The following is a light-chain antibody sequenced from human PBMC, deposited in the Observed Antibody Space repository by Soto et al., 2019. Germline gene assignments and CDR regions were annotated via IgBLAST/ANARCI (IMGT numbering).Light chain of an antibody. CDR1: QSISDW. J-gene: IGKJ3*01. Sequence: DIQMTQSRSTLSTSEGDRVTITCRASQSISDWLAWYQHKPGKAPTLLIYKGSTLQSGVPSRFSAGGSGTEFTLTISSLQPDDFATYYCQQFNSFPFTFGPGTKVDI. CDR3: QQFNSFPFT. CDR2: KGS. V-gene: IGKV1-5*03.